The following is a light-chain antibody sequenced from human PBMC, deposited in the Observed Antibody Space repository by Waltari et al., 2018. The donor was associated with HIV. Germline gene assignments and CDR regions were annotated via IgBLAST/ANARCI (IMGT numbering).Light chain of an antibody. CDR3: ASWDDNLNHWV. V-gene: IGLV1-44*01. Sequence: QSVLTQTPSASRAPGQRILLSCSGTNSNVGNTFVSWFQQVSGGAPKLVMYRNDQPPSGVPARFSAAKSGSTASLASAGLQSDDEAEYFCASWDDNLNHWVFGGGTKLTV. CDR1: NSNVGNTF. CDR2: RND. J-gene: IGLJ3*02.